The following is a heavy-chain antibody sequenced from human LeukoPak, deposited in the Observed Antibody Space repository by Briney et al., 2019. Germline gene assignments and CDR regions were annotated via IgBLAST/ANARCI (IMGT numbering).Heavy chain of an antibody. Sequence: ASVKVSCKASGGTFSSYAISWVRQAPGQGLEWMGRIIPILGIANYAQKFQGRVTITADKSTSTACMELSSLRSEDTAVYYCASNYYGSGSYYNFDYWGQGTLVTVSS. D-gene: IGHD3-10*01. J-gene: IGHJ4*02. CDR2: IIPILGIA. CDR1: GGTFSSYA. V-gene: IGHV1-69*04. CDR3: ASNYYGSGSYYNFDY.